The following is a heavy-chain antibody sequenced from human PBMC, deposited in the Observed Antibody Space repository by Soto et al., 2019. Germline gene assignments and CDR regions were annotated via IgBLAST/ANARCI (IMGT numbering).Heavy chain of an antibody. V-gene: IGHV1-2*02. D-gene: IGHD5-18*01. Sequence: ASVKVSCKSSGYAFTVYYIHWVLQSPGQGLEWMGCINPNSGDTNYAQKFQGRVTMTRDTSFSTAYMELSSLRSDGTAVYYCATRYSYVHFWGQGTLVTVSS. CDR3: ATRYSYVHF. J-gene: IGHJ4*02. CDR2: INPNSGDT. CDR1: GYAFTVYY.